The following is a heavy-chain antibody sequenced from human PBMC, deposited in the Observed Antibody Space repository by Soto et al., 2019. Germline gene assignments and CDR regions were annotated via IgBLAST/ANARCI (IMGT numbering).Heavy chain of an antibody. J-gene: IGHJ1*01. D-gene: IGHD3-16*01. CDR3: ARHGALISPFQH. CDR2: IYYSGST. CDR1: RGCICIRSDY. V-gene: IGHV4-39*01. Sequence: PSYSPALACTVCRGCICIRSDYLGLIRQPPGKGLEWIGSIYYSGSTYYNPSLKSRVTISVDTSKNQFSLNLSSVTAADTAVYNCARHGALISPFQHWGQGTLVTVSS.